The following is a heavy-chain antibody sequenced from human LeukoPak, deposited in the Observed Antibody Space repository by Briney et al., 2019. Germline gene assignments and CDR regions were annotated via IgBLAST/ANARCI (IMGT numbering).Heavy chain of an antibody. Sequence: PGGSLRLSCAVSGLTLSNVWMNWVRQAPEKGLEWVGRIKSKSAGGTTDFAAPVKGRFTISGDDSKNTLYLQMNSLTSEDTAVYYCAQGSGQYYEYWGQGTLVTVSS. V-gene: IGHV3-15*07. CDR1: GLTLSNVW. J-gene: IGHJ4*02. CDR3: AQGSGQYYEY. D-gene: IGHD3-22*01. CDR2: IKSKSAGGTT.